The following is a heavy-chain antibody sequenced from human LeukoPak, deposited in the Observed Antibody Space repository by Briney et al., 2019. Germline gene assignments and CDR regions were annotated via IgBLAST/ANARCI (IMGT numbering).Heavy chain of an antibody. J-gene: IGHJ4*02. Sequence: PSETLSLTCTVSGGSISSSSYYWGWIRQPPGKGLEWIGSIYYSGSTYYNPSLKSRVTISVDTSKNQFSLKLSSVTAADTAVYYCARGFTIFGEKGYYFDYWGQGTLVTVSS. V-gene: IGHV4-39*01. D-gene: IGHD3-3*01. CDR3: ARGFTIFGEKGYYFDY. CDR1: GGSISSSSYY. CDR2: IYYSGST.